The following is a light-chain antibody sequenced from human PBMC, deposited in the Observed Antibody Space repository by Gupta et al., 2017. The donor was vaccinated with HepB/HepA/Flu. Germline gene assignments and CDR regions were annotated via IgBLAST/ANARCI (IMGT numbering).Light chain of an antibody. CDR2: DAS. Sequence: EIVLTQSPDTLSLSPGERATLSCRASQSVSSYLAWYQQKPGQAPRLLIYDASNRATGIPARFSGSGSGTDFTLTISSLEPEDFAVYYCQQRSNSRTFGQGTKVEIK. V-gene: IGKV3-11*01. J-gene: IGKJ1*01. CDR1: QSVSSY. CDR3: QQRSNSRT.